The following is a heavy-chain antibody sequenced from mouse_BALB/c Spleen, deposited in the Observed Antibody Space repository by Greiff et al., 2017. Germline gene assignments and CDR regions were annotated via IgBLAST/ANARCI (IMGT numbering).Heavy chain of an antibody. J-gene: IGHJ2*01. CDR3: ARGRGTTAPDYFAY. CDR1: GFTFSSYA. D-gene: IGHD1-2*01. V-gene: IGHV5-6-5*01. Sequence: EVQGVESGGGLVKPGGSLKLSCAASGFTFSSYAMSWVRQTPEKRLEWVASISSGGSTYYSDSVKGRITIARDNARNILYLQMSSLRSEDTAMYYCARGRGTTAPDYFAYWGQGTTLTVSA. CDR2: ISSGGST.